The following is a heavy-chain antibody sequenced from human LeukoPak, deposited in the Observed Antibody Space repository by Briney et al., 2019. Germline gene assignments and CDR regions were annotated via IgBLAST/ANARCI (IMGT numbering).Heavy chain of an antibody. CDR2: ISPYNGNT. CDR1: GYTFTSYC. Sequence: ASVKVSCKASGYTFTSYCISWVRQAPGQGLESMGWISPYNGNTNYAQKPQGRVTMTTDTSTSTAYMELSSLRCDDTAVYYCARAVTDSYYESDYWGQGTLVTVSS. J-gene: IGHJ4*02. D-gene: IGHD4-11*01. V-gene: IGHV1-18*01. CDR3: ARAVTDSYYESDY.